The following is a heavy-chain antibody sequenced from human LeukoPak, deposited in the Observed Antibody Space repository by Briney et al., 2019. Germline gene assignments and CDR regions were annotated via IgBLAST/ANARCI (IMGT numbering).Heavy chain of an antibody. CDR1: GFTFSTYW. Sequence: GGSLRLSCAASGFTFSTYWMHWVRRAPGKGLVWGSRIKSDGGTNYADSVKGRFTISRDNAKKTVSLQMNSLRPEDTGVYYCARAPSEIGGYYPEYFRHWGQGTLVTVSS. J-gene: IGHJ1*01. D-gene: IGHD3-22*01. CDR2: IKSDGGT. CDR3: ARAPSEIGGYYPEYFRH. V-gene: IGHV3-74*01.